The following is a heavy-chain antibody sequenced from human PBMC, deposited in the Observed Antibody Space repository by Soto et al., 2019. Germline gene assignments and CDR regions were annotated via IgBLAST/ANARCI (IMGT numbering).Heavy chain of an antibody. CDR1: GGSFSGYY. V-gene: IGHV4-34*01. CDR2: INHSGST. Sequence: QVQLQQWGAGLLKPSETLSLTCAVYGGSFSGYYWSWIRQPPGKGLEWIGEINHSGSTNYNPSLKSRLTISVDTSKNQFSLKLSSVTAADTAVYYCARGEYSSSWFSTRYYYGMDVWGQGTKVTVSS. D-gene: IGHD6-13*01. J-gene: IGHJ6*02. CDR3: ARGEYSSSWFSTRYYYGMDV.